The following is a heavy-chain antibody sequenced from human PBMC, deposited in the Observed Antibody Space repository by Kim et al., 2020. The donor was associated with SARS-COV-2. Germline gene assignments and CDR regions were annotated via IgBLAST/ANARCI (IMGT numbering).Heavy chain of an antibody. Sequence: GGSLRLSCAASGFTFTNYAMTWVRQALGKGLEWVSVISATGGNTFYADSVKGRFTISRDNSKNALYLQMNSLRADDTAVYYCARGYCSNAGCQNFDYWGQRGLVTVSS. V-gene: IGHV3-23*01. CDR3: ARGYCSNAGCQNFDY. CDR2: ISATGGNT. D-gene: IGHD2-2*03. CDR1: GFTFTNYA. J-gene: IGHJ4*02.